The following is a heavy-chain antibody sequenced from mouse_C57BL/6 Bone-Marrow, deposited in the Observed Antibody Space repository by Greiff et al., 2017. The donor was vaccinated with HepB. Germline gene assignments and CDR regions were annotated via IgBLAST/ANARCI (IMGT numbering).Heavy chain of an antibody. Sequence: QVQLQQSGTELVKPGASVKLSCKASGYTFTSYWMHWVKQRPGQGLEWIGNINPSNGGTNYNEKFKSKATLTVDKSSSTAYMQLSSLTSEDSAVYYCARCPYGNYVAMDYWGQGTSVTVSS. D-gene: IGHD2-10*02. CDR3: ARCPYGNYVAMDY. J-gene: IGHJ4*01. CDR1: GYTFTSYW. CDR2: INPSNGGT. V-gene: IGHV1-53*01.